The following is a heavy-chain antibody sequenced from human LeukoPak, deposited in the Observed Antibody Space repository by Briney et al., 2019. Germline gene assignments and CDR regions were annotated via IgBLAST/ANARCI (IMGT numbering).Heavy chain of an antibody. Sequence: TSETLSLTCTVSGGSISSGDYYWSWIRQPPGKGLEWIGYIYYSGSTYYNPSLKSRVTISVDTSKNQFSLKLSSVTAADTAVYYCAGVGGFYGDPAPFDYWGQGTLVTVSS. J-gene: IGHJ4*02. CDR1: GGSISSGDYY. D-gene: IGHD4-17*01. CDR3: AGVGGFYGDPAPFDY. CDR2: IYYSGST. V-gene: IGHV4-30-4*01.